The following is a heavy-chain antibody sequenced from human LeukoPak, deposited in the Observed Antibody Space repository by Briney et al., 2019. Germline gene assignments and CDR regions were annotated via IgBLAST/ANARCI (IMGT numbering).Heavy chain of an antibody. D-gene: IGHD6-19*01. CDR1: GFTFSSYG. Sequence: GGSLRLSCAASGFTFSSYGMHWVRQAPGKGLEWVAFIRYDGSNKYYADSAKGRFTISRDNSKNTLYLQMNSLRAEDTAVYYCAKERGWTAAFDIWGQGTMVTVSS. CDR3: AKERGWTAAFDI. J-gene: IGHJ3*02. CDR2: IRYDGSNK. V-gene: IGHV3-30*02.